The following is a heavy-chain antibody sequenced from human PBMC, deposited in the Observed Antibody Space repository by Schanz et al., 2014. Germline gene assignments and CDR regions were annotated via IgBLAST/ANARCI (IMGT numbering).Heavy chain of an antibody. D-gene: IGHD3-10*02. CDR2: INPYSGDT. Sequence: QVQLVQSGAEVKKPGASVKVSCKASGYTFTGYYLHWVRQAPGQGLEWMGRINPYSGDTNFAQKFKGRVTMTRDTSISTAYMELTSLTSDDTAVYFCATWRRGDVPHDYWGQGSLVTVSS. CDR1: GYTFTGYY. V-gene: IGHV1-2*06. CDR3: ATWRRGDVPHDY. J-gene: IGHJ4*01.